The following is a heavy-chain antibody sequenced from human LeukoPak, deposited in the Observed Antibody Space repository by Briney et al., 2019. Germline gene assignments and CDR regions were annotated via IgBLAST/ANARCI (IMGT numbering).Heavy chain of an antibody. D-gene: IGHD3-10*01. CDR2: ISSSSSYI. J-gene: IGHJ5*02. CDR1: GFTFSSYS. Sequence: PGGSLRLSCAASGFTFSSYSMNWVRQAPGKGLEWVSSISSSSSYIYYADSVKGRFTISRDNAKNSLYLQMNSLRAEDTAVYYCARDGALWFGELSSPPWGQGTLVTVSS. CDR3: ARDGALWFGELSSPP. V-gene: IGHV3-21*01.